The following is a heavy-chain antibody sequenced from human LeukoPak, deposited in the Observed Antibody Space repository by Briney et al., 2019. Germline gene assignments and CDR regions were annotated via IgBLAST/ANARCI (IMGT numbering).Heavy chain of an antibody. CDR2: ISGSGGST. J-gene: IGHJ4*02. D-gene: IGHD3-22*01. Sequence: GSLRLSCAASGFTFSSYAMSWVRQAPGKGREWGSAISGSGGSTYYADTVKGRFTISRDNSKNTLYLQMNSLRAEDTAVYYCAKDPTIIVVVIPDYWGQGTLVTVSS. CDR3: AKDPTIIVVVIPDY. CDR1: GFTFSSYA. V-gene: IGHV3-23*01.